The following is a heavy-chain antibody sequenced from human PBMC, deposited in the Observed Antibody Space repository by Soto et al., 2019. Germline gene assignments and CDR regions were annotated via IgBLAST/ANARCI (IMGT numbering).Heavy chain of an antibody. J-gene: IGHJ4*01. V-gene: IGHV3-30*18. CDR2: ISFDGNNS. D-gene: IGHD2-15*01. CDR1: GVIFSNYY. Sequence: PAETLTLTCTASGVIFSNYYMNWIRQPPGKGLEWVALISFDGNNSNNPSPMKRRSTTYNDDHNNTLSLQINSPTPEHTAFYYFAKRGGGVGGSYQPFFEYLGQGTRVTGSS. CDR3: AKRGGGVGGSYQPFFEY.